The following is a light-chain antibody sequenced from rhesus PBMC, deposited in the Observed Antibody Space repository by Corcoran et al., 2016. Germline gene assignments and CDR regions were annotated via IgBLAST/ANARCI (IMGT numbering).Light chain of an antibody. Sequence: EIVMTQSPATLSLSPGETATISCRTSQSVSSHLAWYQQKPGPAPRLLIYGATSRATGLPYRVSGRVSGTDFTLTSSSLDPEDFAVYCCQETSNLFTFGPGTKLDIK. V-gene: IGKV3-31*02. CDR2: GAT. CDR3: QETSNLFT. J-gene: IGKJ3*01. CDR1: QSVSSH.